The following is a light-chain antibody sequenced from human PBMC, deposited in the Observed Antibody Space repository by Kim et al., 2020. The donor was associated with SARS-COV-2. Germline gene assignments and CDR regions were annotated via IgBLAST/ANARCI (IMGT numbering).Light chain of an antibody. V-gene: IGLV3-21*03. CDR1: SVGVET. Sequence: APGKADTITCGGDSVGVETVHWDQQRPGQAPVLVVYDDNDRPSGIPERFSGSNSGNTATLTIRSVEAGDEADYYCQVWDGGSDLAIFGGGTQLTVL. J-gene: IGLJ2*01. CDR3: QVWDGGSDLAI. CDR2: DDN.